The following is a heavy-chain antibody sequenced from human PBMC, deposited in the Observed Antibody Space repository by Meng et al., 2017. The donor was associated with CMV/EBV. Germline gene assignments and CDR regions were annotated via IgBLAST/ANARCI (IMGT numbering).Heavy chain of an antibody. CDR1: GVSFSGYY. J-gene: IGHJ5*02. D-gene: IGHD3-10*02. CDR2: INYSGST. CDR3: ARGITTLGWFDP. V-gene: IGHV4-34*01. Sequence: SETLSLTCAVYGVSFSGYYWSWIRQPPGKGLEWIGEINYSGSTNYNPSLKSRVTISVDTSKNQFSLKLSSVTAADTALYYWARGITTLGWFDPWGQGTLVTVSS.